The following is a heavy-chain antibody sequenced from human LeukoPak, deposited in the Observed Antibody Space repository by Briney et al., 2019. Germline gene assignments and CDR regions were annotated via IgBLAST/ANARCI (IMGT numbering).Heavy chain of an antibody. Sequence: GSGPTLVKPTQTLTLTCTFSGFSLNTRGVGVGWIRQPQRLPLEWLALIYWDDDERYSPSLKSRLTITKDTSRNQVVLTMTNMDLVDTATYYCAHRPNFQYFFDYWGQGALVTVSS. V-gene: IGHV2-5*02. CDR3: AHRPNFQYFFDY. J-gene: IGHJ4*02. CDR1: GFSLNTRGVG. CDR2: IYWDDDE. D-gene: IGHD4/OR15-4a*01.